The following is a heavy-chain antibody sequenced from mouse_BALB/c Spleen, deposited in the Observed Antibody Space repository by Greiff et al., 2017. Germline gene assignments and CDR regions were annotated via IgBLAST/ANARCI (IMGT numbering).Heavy chain of an antibody. J-gene: IGHJ1*01. Sequence: QLQESGPELVKPGASVKMSCKASGYTFTSYVMHWVKQKPGQGLEWIGYINPYNDGTKYNEKFKGKATLTSDKSSSTAYMELSSLTSEDSAVYYCARRTNWDWWYFDVWGAGTTVTVSS. D-gene: IGHD4-1*01. CDR2: INPYNDGT. V-gene: IGHV1-14*01. CDR3: ARRTNWDWWYFDV. CDR1: GYTFTSYV.